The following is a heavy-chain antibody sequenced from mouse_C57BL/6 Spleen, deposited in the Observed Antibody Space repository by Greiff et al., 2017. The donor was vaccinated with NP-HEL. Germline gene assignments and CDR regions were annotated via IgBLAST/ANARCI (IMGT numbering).Heavy chain of an antibody. CDR3: ARTGSSYNYFDY. D-gene: IGHD1-1*01. CDR1: GYTFTSYW. CDR2: IDPSDSYT. V-gene: IGHV1-69*01. Sequence: VQLQQPGAELVMPGASVKLSCKASGYTFTSYWMHWVKQRPGQGLEWIGEIDPSDSYTNYNQKVKGKSTLTVDKSSSTAYMQLSSLTSEDSAVYYCARTGSSYNYFDYWGQGTTLTVSS. J-gene: IGHJ2*01.